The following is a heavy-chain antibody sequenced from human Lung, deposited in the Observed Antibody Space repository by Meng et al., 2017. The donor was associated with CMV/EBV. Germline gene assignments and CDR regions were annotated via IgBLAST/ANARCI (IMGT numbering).Heavy chain of an antibody. CDR2: ISCYNGDT. D-gene: IGHD6-19*01. V-gene: IGHV1-18*01. CDR3: ARDPSNTSGRYAYFDY. Sequence: QGRVVQSGAEVKKPGASVRVSCKASGYTFTHHGISWIRQAPGQGLEWMGWISCYNGDTNYAQKLQGRVTMTTDTSTNTAYMDLRGLRSDDTAVYYCARDPSNTSGRYAYFDYWGQGTLVTVSS. J-gene: IGHJ4*02. CDR1: GYTFTHHG.